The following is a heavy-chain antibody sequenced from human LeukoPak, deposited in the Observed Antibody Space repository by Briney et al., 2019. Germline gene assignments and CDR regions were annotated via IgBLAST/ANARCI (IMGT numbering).Heavy chain of an antibody. CDR3: ARHVGIAARPRY. Sequence: SETLSLTCTVSGGSISSYYWSWIRQPPGKGLEWIGYIYYSGSTNYNPSLKSRVTISVDTSKNQFSLKLSSVTAADTAVYYCARHVGIAARPRYWGQGTLVTVSS. CDR2: IYYSGST. D-gene: IGHD6-6*01. V-gene: IGHV4-59*08. CDR1: GGSISSYY. J-gene: IGHJ4*02.